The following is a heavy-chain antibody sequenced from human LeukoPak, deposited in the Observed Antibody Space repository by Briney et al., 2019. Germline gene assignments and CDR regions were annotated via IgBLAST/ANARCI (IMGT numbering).Heavy chain of an antibody. J-gene: IGHJ1*01. CDR2: IKRDGST. CDR3: ARAPSEIGGYYPEYFRH. Sequence: SGGSLRLSCAASGFTFRTYWMHWIRQAPGKGLVWVSRIKRDGSTNYADSVKGRFTISRDNANNTLSLQMNRLRPEDTGVYYCARAPSEIGGYYPEYFRHWGQGTLVTVSS. D-gene: IGHD3-22*01. CDR1: GFTFRTYW. V-gene: IGHV3-74*01.